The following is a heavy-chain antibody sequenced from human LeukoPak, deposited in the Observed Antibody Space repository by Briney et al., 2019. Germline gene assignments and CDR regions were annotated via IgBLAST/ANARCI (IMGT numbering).Heavy chain of an antibody. CDR2: INPGGGST. CDR1: GYTFTTYY. J-gene: IGHJ3*02. CDR3: ARDSSSSWYSISPDAFDI. V-gene: IGHV1-46*01. D-gene: IGHD6-13*01. Sequence: GASVKVSCKASGYTFTTYYMHWVRQAPGQGLEWMGIINPGGGSTSYAQKFQGRVTMTRDTSTNTVYMELSSLRSEDTAVYYCARDSSSSWYSISPDAFDIWGQGTMVTVSS.